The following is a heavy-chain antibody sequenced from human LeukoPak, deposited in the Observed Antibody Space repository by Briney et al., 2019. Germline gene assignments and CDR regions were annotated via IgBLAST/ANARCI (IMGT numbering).Heavy chain of an antibody. J-gene: IGHJ3*02. Sequence: GASVKVSCKASGYTFTGYYMHWVRQAPGQGLEWMGWISAYNGNTNYAQKLQGRVTMTTDTYTSTAYMELRSLRSDDTAVYYCARAVAHYSFAFDIWGQGTMVTVSS. D-gene: IGHD4-11*01. CDR1: GYTFTGYY. CDR3: ARAVAHYSFAFDI. CDR2: ISAYNGNT. V-gene: IGHV1-18*04.